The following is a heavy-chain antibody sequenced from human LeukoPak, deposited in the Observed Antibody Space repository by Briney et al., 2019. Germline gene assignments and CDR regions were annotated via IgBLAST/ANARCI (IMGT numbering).Heavy chain of an antibody. J-gene: IGHJ4*02. CDR1: GFTFSSYW. CDR3: ARDMGYDSSGYYYSSFDY. D-gene: IGHD3-22*01. V-gene: IGHV3-74*01. CDR2: INSDGSST. Sequence: GGSLRLSCAASGFTFSSYWMHWVRQAPGKGLVWVSRINSDGSSTSYADSVKGRFTISRDNAKNTLYLQMNSLRAEDTAVYYCARDMGYDSSGYYYSSFDYWGQGTLVTVSS.